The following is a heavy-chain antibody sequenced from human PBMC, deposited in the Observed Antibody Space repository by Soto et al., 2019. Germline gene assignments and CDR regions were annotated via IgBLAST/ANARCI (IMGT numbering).Heavy chain of an antibody. CDR2: INHSGST. CDR3: ARGKNDYLRRSYYYYYMDV. V-gene: IGHV4-34*01. D-gene: IGHD4-17*01. CDR1: GGSFSGYY. J-gene: IGHJ6*03. Sequence: QVQLQQWGAGLLKPSETLSLTCAVYGGSFSGYYWSWIRQPPGKGLEWIGEINHSGSTNYNPSLKSRVTISVDTSKNQFSLKLSSVTAADTAVYYCARGKNDYLRRSYYYYYMDVWGKGTTVTVSS.